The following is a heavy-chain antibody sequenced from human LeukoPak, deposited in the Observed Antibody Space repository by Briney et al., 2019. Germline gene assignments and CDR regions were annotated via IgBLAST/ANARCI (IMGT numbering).Heavy chain of an antibody. D-gene: IGHD6-13*01. CDR3: TRFRSSSWYDY. J-gene: IGHJ4*02. Sequence: GGSLRLSCATSGFTFSTSWMHWVREARGKGVVWVSRISGDGTTTTYADSVKGRFTISRDNAKNTLFLQMNSLRVDDTAVYYCTRFRSSSWYDYWGQGALVTVSS. CDR1: GFTFSTSW. CDR2: ISGDGTTT. V-gene: IGHV3-74*01.